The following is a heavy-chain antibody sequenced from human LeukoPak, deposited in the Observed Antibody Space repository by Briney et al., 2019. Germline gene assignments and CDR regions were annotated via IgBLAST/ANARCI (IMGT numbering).Heavy chain of an antibody. J-gene: IGHJ6*04. CDR3: AELGITMIGGV. CDR1: GFTFSDFY. CDR2: ISSSGSII. Sequence: PGGSLRLSCAASGFTFSDFYMAWIRQAPGKGLEWVAYISSSGSIIDYADSVKGRFTISRDNAKNSLYLQMNSLRAEDTAVYYCAELGITMIGGVWGKGTTVTISS. D-gene: IGHD3-10*02. V-gene: IGHV3-11*04.